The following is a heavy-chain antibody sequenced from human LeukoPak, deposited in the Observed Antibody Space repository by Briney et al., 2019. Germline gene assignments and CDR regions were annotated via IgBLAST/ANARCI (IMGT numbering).Heavy chain of an antibody. Sequence: SGTLSLTCAVSGGSISSSNWWSWVRQPPGKGLEWIGYIYYSGSTYYNPSLKSRVTISVDTSKNQFSLKLSSVTAADTAVYYCARGDTAMVHAFDIWGQGTMVTVSS. J-gene: IGHJ3*02. V-gene: IGHV4-4*02. CDR1: GGSISSSNW. CDR3: ARGDTAMVHAFDI. D-gene: IGHD5-18*01. CDR2: IYYSGST.